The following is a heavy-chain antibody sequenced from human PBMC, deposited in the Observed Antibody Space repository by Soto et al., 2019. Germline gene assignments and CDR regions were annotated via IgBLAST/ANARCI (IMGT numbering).Heavy chain of an antibody. CDR3: ARAIVFYGMDV. CDR1: GFTFSTYW. D-gene: IGHD3-22*01. Sequence: GGSLRLSCAASGFTFSTYWMHWVRQAPGKGLVWVSRTNSDGSSTTHAESVKGRFTVSRDNAKNTLYLQMNSLRAEDTAVYYCARAIVFYGMDVWGQGTTVTVSS. V-gene: IGHV3-74*01. J-gene: IGHJ6*02. CDR2: TNSDGSST.